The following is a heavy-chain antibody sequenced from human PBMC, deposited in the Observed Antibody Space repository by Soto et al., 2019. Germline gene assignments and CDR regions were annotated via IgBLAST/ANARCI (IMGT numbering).Heavy chain of an antibody. CDR2: ISGSGGST. D-gene: IGHD4-17*01. CDR3: AKDLLRDYGDVHTYYYGMDV. Sequence: GGSLRLSCAASGFTFSSYAMSWVRQAPGKGLEWVSAISGSGGSTYYADSVKGRFTISRDNSKNTLYLQMNSLRAEATAVYYCAKDLLRDYGDVHTYYYGMDVWGQGTTVTVSS. CDR1: GFTFSSYA. V-gene: IGHV3-23*01. J-gene: IGHJ6*02.